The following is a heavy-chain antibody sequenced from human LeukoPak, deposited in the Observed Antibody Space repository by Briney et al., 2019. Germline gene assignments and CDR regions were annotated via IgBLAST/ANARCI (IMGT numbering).Heavy chain of an antibody. CDR3: ASGFATDAFDI. CDR2: ISAYNGNT. V-gene: IGHV1-18*01. D-gene: IGHD2-15*01. Sequence: ASRRPCSKAAVYTLTSYVVSCVSRAAGHRLGGMGWISAYNGNTNYAQKLQGRVTMTTDTSTSTAYMELRSLRSDDTAVYYCASGFATDAFDIWGQGTMVTVSS. J-gene: IGHJ3*02. CDR1: VYTLTSYV.